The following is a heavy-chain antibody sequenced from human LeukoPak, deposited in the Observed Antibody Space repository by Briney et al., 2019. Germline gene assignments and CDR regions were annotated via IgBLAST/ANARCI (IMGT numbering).Heavy chain of an antibody. Sequence: PSETLSLTCTVSGASISAFHWTWFRQPAGKGLEWIGLIYSSGSTHFNPSLKSRVAMSIDLTKNPLSLKLTTVTAADTAMYYCARKDGDYWGRGTLVTVSS. V-gene: IGHV4-4*07. CDR3: ARKDGDY. CDR2: IYSSGST. CDR1: GASISAFH. J-gene: IGHJ4*02.